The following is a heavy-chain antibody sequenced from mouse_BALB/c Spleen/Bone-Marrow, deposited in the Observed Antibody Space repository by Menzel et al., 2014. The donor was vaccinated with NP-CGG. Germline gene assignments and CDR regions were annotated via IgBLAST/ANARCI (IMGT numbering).Heavy chain of an antibody. CDR2: IWGGGSK. Sequence: VQLQQSGPGLVAPSQSLSITCTVSGFSLTDYGVSWIRQPPGKGLEWLGVIWGGGSKYYNSALKSRLSISKDNSKSQVFLKMNSLQTDDTAMYYCAKHDGYYAMDYWGQGTPVTVSS. D-gene: IGHD2-3*01. CDR1: GFSLTDYG. V-gene: IGHV2-6-5*01. J-gene: IGHJ4*01. CDR3: AKHDGYYAMDY.